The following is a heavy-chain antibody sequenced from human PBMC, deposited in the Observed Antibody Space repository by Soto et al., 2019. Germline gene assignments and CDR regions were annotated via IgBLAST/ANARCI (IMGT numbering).Heavy chain of an antibody. CDR1: GGSISSSSYY. V-gene: IGHV4-39*01. D-gene: IGHD6-25*01. CDR3: ARHVHISGSRWSAFDT. J-gene: IGHJ3*02. Sequence: SETLSLTCTVSGGSISSSSYYWGWIRQPPGKGLEWIGSIYYSGSTYYNPSLKSRVTISVDTSKNQFSLRLSSVTAADTAVYYGARHVHISGSRWSAFDTWCEGIM. CDR2: IYYSGST.